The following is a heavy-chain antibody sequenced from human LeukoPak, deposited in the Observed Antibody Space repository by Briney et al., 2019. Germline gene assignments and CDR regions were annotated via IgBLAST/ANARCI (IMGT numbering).Heavy chain of an antibody. CDR1: GYTFTDYF. Sequence: ASVKVSCKASGYTFTDYFMNWVRQAPGQGLEWMGWINPRSGGTVYAQKFQGRVTMTRDTSIRTAYMELSRLRSDDTAVYYCARIFGSGYDFRGAFDIWGQGTMVTVSS. D-gene: IGHD5-12*01. CDR2: INPRSGGT. V-gene: IGHV1-2*02. CDR3: ARIFGSGYDFRGAFDI. J-gene: IGHJ3*02.